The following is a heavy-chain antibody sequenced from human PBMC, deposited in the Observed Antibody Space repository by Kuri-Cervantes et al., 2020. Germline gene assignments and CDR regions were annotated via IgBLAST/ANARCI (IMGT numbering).Heavy chain of an antibody. Sequence: SETLSLTCAVYGGSFSGYYWSWIRQPPGKGLEWIGEINHSGSTNYNPSLKSRVTISVDTSRNQFSLKLSSVTAADTAVYYCATRNDDLWGWGQGTLVTVSS. CDR2: INHSGST. CDR1: GGSFSGYY. D-gene: IGHD3-3*01. J-gene: IGHJ4*02. V-gene: IGHV4-34*01. CDR3: ATRNDDLWG.